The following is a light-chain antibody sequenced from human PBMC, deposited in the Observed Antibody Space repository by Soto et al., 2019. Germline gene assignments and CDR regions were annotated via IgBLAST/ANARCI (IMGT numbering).Light chain of an antibody. J-gene: IGKJ2*01. Sequence: DIQMTQSPSSLSASVGDRVTITCRASQGISNLLGWFQHKPGKAPKRLIYAGSSLQGGVPSRFSGSGSGTEFTLTITGLQPEDFADYYCLQHNTYPYTFGQGTKLEIK. V-gene: IGKV1-17*01. CDR2: AGS. CDR1: QGISNL. CDR3: LQHNTYPYT.